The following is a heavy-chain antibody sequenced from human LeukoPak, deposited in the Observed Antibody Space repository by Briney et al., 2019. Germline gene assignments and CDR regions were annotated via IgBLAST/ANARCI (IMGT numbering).Heavy chain of an antibody. CDR2: ISGSGGST. CDR3: AKEKTDFTVTTKQAFDP. CDR1: GFTSSSYA. Sequence: GGSLRLSCAASGFTSSSYAMDWVRQAPGKGLEWVSSISGSGGSTYYADSVKGRFTISRDNSKNTLYLQMNSLRAEDTAVYYCAKEKTDFTVTTKQAFDPWGQGTLVTVSS. D-gene: IGHD4-17*01. V-gene: IGHV3-23*01. J-gene: IGHJ5*02.